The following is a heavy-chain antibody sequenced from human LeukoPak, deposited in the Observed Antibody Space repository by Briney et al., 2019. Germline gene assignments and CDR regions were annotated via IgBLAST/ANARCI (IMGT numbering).Heavy chain of an antibody. V-gene: IGHV3-23*01. D-gene: IGHD6-13*01. CDR1: GFTFSSYA. J-gene: IGHJ4*02. Sequence: GGSLRLSCAASGFTFSSYAMSWVRQAPGKGLEWVSAISGSGGSTYYADSMKGRFTISRDNSKNTLYLQMNSLRAEDTAVYYCARDRGRDSSSWYLSGYSYGVLRYWGQGTLVTVSS. CDR3: ARDRGRDSSSWYLSGYSYGVLRY. CDR2: ISGSGGST.